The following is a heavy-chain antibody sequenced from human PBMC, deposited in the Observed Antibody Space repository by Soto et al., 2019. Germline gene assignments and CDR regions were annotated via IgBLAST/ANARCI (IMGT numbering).Heavy chain of an antibody. Sequence: ASVKVSCKVSGYTLTELSMHWVRQAPGKGLEWMGGFDPEDGETIYAQKFQGRVTMTEDTSTDTAYMELSSLRSEDTVVYYCATASTLVTTVTTSHYYYGMDVWGQGTTVTVSS. CDR2: FDPEDGET. J-gene: IGHJ6*02. CDR3: ATASTLVTTVTTSHYYYGMDV. D-gene: IGHD4-17*01. CDR1: GYTLTELS. V-gene: IGHV1-24*01.